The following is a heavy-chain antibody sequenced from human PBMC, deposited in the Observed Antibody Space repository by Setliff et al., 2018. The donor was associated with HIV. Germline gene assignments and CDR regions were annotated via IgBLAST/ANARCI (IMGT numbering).Heavy chain of an antibody. Sequence: NPSETLSLTCTISGGFISNHYWNWIRQPPGKGLEWIGSTHYSGSSYYSPSLKSRVTISLDTSKNQFSLKLSSMTAADTAVYYCARDVGLCGVDCWPYFYFDLWGRGNLVTSP. J-gene: IGHJ2*01. CDR3: ARDVGLCGVDCWPYFYFDL. D-gene: IGHD2-21*02. CDR1: GGFISNHY. V-gene: IGHV4-59*11. CDR2: THYSGSS.